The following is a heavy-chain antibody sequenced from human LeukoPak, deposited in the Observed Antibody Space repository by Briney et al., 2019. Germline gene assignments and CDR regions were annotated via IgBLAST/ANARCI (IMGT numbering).Heavy chain of an antibody. CDR3: ARVFRRDGVLYAFDI. Sequence: GGSLRLSCAASGFTFTSYAMNWVRQAPGQGLEWMGWINTNTGNPTYAQGFTGRFVFSLDTSVSTAYLQISSLKAEDTAVYYCARVFRRDGVLYAFDIWGQGTMVTVSS. J-gene: IGHJ3*02. CDR2: INTNTGNP. D-gene: IGHD2-8*02. V-gene: IGHV7-4-1*02. CDR1: GFTFTSYA.